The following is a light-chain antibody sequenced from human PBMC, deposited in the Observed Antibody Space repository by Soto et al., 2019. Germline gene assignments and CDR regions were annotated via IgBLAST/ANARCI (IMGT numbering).Light chain of an antibody. J-gene: IGKJ1*01. CDR1: QGISSY. CDR2: NAS. Sequence: AIRMTQSPFSLSASVGDRVTITCWASQGISSYLAWYQQKPEKVPKVFMYNASSLQSGVPSRFSGSGSGTDYTLTIRSLQPEEFATSYCQQYYSTPWTFGQGTKVEIK. CDR3: QQYYSTPWT. V-gene: IGKV1D-43*01.